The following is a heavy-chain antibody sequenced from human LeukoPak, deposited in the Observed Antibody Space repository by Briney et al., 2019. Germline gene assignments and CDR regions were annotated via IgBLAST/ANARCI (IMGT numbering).Heavy chain of an antibody. V-gene: IGHV1-69*01. CDR2: IIPIFGTA. CDR3: ARGTRSSDWPLPSAFDY. J-gene: IGHJ4*02. Sequence: GASVKVSCKASGGTFSSYAISWVRQAPGQGLEWMGGIIPIFGTANYAQKFQGRVTITADESTSTAYMELSSLRSEDTAVYYCARGTRSSDWPLPSAFDYWGQGTLVTVSS. CDR1: GGTFSSYA. D-gene: IGHD6-19*01.